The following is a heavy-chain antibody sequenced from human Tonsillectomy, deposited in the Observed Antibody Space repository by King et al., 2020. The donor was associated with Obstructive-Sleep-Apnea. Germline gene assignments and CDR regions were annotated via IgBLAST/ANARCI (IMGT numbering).Heavy chain of an antibody. CDR1: GYTFPSFD. V-gene: IGHV1-18*01. CDR3: AAGGAMDV. Sequence: QLVQSEAEVKKPGASVKVSCQASGYTFPSFDISWVRQAPGQGLEWMGWISGDNGNTYYAQNLQGRVTMTTDTSTRTAYMELGSLRSDDSAGYYCAAGGAMDVWGQGTTVTVAS. J-gene: IGHJ6*02. CDR2: ISGDNGNT. D-gene: IGHD4-23*01.